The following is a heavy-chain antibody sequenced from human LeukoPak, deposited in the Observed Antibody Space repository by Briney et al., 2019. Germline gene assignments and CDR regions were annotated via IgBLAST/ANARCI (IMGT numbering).Heavy chain of an antibody. CDR1: GYTFTGYY. V-gene: IGHV1-2*02. Sequence: ASVKVSCKASGYTFTGYYIHWVRQAPGQGLEWMGWINPNTGGTNYPQNFQGRVTMTRDTSISTVYMGLTRLTSDNTAVFYCARDLTGIIGTANNWFDPWGQGTLVTVSS. CDR3: ARDLTGIIGTANNWFDP. CDR2: INPNTGGT. J-gene: IGHJ5*02. D-gene: IGHD1-7*01.